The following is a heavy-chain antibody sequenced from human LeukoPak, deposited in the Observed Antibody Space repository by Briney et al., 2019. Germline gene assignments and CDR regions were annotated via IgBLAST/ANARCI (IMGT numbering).Heavy chain of an antibody. Sequence: TSETLSLTCTVSSASISSYYWSWIRQSPGKGLEWIGYVSDSGSTNYNPSLKSRVTISVDTSKNQFSLKLSSATAADTAVYYCARGKGFMIRGVIDYFQHWGQGTLVTVSS. CDR3: ARGKGFMIRGVIDYFQH. D-gene: IGHD3-10*01. CDR1: SASISSYY. V-gene: IGHV4-59*01. J-gene: IGHJ1*01. CDR2: VSDSGST.